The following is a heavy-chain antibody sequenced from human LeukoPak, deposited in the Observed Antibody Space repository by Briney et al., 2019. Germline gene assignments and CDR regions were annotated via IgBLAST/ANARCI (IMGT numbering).Heavy chain of an antibody. V-gene: IGHV3-7*01. CDR2: IKQDGSEK. Sequence: GGSLRLSCAASGFTFSSYWMSWVRQAPGKGLEWVANIKQDGSEKYYVDSVKGRFTISRDNAKNSLDLQMNSLRAEDTAVYYCASGYDFWSGLFDYWGQGTLVTVSS. D-gene: IGHD3-3*01. CDR3: ASGYDFWSGLFDY. J-gene: IGHJ4*02. CDR1: GFTFSSYW.